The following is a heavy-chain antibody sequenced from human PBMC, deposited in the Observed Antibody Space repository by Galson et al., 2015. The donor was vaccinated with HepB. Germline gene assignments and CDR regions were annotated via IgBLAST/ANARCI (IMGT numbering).Heavy chain of an antibody. CDR1: GGTFSSYT. D-gene: IGHD1-26*01. J-gene: IGHJ4*02. Sequence: SVKVSCKASGGTFSSYTISWVRQAPGQGLEWMGRIIPILGIANYAQKFQGRVTITADKSTSTAYMELSSLKSEDTAVYYCASGPIVGAPPPGYWGQGTLVTASS. CDR3: ASGPIVGAPPPGY. V-gene: IGHV1-69*02. CDR2: IIPILGIA.